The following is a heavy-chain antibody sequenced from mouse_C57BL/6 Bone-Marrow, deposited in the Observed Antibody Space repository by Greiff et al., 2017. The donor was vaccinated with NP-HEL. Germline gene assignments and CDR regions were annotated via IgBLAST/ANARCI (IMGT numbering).Heavy chain of an antibody. CDR3: ARRSTVVATGNYFDY. CDR1: GYTFTDYY. Sequence: EVKLVESGPVLVKPGASVKMSCKASGYTFTDYYMNWVKQSHGKSLEWIGVINPYNGGTSYNQKFKGKATLTVDKSSSTAYMELNSLTSEDSAVYYCARRSTVVATGNYFDYWGQGTTLTVSS. D-gene: IGHD1-1*01. CDR2: INPYNGGT. J-gene: IGHJ2*01. V-gene: IGHV1-19*01.